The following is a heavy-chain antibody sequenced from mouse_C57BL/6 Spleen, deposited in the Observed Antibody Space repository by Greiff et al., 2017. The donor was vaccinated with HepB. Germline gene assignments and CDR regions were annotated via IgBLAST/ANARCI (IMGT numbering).Heavy chain of an antibody. Sequence: VKQSCKASGYTFTSYGISWVKQRTGQGLEWIGEIYPRSGNTYYNEKFKGKATLTADKSSSTAYMELRSLTSEDSAVYFCARRGYITTVVATDAMDYWGQGTSVTVSS. D-gene: IGHD1-1*01. CDR3: ARRGYITTVVATDAMDY. J-gene: IGHJ4*01. V-gene: IGHV1-81*01. CDR1: GYTFTSYG. CDR2: IYPRSGNT.